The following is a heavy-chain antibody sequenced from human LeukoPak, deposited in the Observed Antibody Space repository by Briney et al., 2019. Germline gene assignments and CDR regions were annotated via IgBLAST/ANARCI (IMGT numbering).Heavy chain of an antibody. Sequence: ASVKVSCKASGYTFTSYYMHWVRQATGQGLEWMGWMNPNSGNTGYAQKFQGRVTMTRNTSISTAYMELSSLRSEDTAVYYCARGMWGSYRHNWFDTWGQGTLVTVSS. CDR2: MNPNSGNT. D-gene: IGHD3-16*02. CDR3: ARGMWGSYRHNWFDT. CDR1: GYTFTSYY. J-gene: IGHJ5*02. V-gene: IGHV1-8*02.